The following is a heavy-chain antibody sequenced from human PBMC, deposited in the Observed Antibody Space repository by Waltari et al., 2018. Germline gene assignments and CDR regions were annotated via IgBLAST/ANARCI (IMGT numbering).Heavy chain of an antibody. Sequence: QVQLQESGPGLVKPSETLSLTCAVSGYSISSGYYWGWIRQPPGKGLAWIGSIYHSGSTYYNPSLKSRVTISVDTSKNQFSLKLSSVTAADTAVYYCARVGPDCSGGSCYSAHFQHWGQGTLVTVSS. V-gene: IGHV4-38-2*01. D-gene: IGHD2-15*01. CDR3: ARVGPDCSGGSCYSAHFQH. CDR1: GYSISSGYY. CDR2: IYHSGST. J-gene: IGHJ1*01.